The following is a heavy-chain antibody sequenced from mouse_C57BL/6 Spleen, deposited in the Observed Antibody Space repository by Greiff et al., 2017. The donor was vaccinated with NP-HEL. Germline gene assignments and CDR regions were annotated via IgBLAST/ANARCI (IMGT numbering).Heavy chain of an antibody. CDR3: ARRYSNYDY. J-gene: IGHJ2*01. Sequence: QVQLQQSGAELVRPGPSVKVSCKASGYAFTNYLIEWVKQRPGQGLEWIGVINPGSGGTNYNEKFKGKATLTADKSSSTAYMQLRSLTSEDSAVYYCARRYSNYDYWGQGTTLTVSS. V-gene: IGHV1-54*01. CDR2: INPGSGGT. D-gene: IGHD2-5*01. CDR1: GYAFTNYL.